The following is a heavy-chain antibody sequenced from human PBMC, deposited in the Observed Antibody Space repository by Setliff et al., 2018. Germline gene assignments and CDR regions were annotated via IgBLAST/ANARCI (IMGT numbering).Heavy chain of an antibody. CDR1: GDSISSTSYQ. V-gene: IGHV4-39*01. D-gene: IGHD3-10*01. Sequence: PSETLSLTCTVSGDSISSTSYQWGWVRQPPGKGLEWIGSIYYTANAYHNPSLKSRVTISVDTSKNQFSLQVSSLAATDTALYFCARHEFVGGYYGSVTYRHFDYWGQGILVTVSS. CDR2: IYYTANA. CDR3: ARHEFVGGYYGSVTYRHFDY. J-gene: IGHJ4*02.